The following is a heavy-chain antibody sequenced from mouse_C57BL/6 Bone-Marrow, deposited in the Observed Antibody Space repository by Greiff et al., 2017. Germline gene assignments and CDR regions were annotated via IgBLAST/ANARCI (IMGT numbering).Heavy chain of an antibody. CDR2: IDPENGDT. Sequence: VQLQQSGAELVRPGASVKLSCTASGFNIKDDYMHWVKQRPEQGLEWIGWIDPENGDTEYASKFQGKATITADTSSNTAYLQRSSLTSEDTAVYYCTTLYDGNFPFAYWGQGTLVTVSA. CDR3: TTLYDGNFPFAY. V-gene: IGHV14-4*01. CDR1: GFNIKDDY. D-gene: IGHD2-1*01. J-gene: IGHJ3*01.